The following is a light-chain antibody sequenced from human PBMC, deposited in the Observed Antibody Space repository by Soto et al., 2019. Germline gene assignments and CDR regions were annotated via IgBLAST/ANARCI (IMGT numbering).Light chain of an antibody. J-gene: IGKJ1*01. Sequence: DIQMTQSPSSLSASAGDRVTITCRASQSISSYLNWYQQKPGKAPKLLIYAASSLQSGVPSRFSGSGSGTDFTLTISSLQPEDFATYYCQQSYSTSWTFGQGTKV. V-gene: IGKV1-39*01. CDR1: QSISSY. CDR2: AAS. CDR3: QQSYSTSWT.